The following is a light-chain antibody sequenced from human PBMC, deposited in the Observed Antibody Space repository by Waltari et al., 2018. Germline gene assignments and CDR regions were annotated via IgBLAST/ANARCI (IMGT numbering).Light chain of an antibody. Sequence: QSVLTQPPSVSAAPGQKVTISCSGSTSNIANNYVSWYQQLPGSAPKLLIFDDNKRPSGIPDRFSGSKSGTSATLGINGLQTGDEAEYYCGTWDSSLNAYVFGSGTKVTVL. V-gene: IGLV1-51*01. CDR1: TSNIANNY. CDR3: GTWDSSLNAYV. CDR2: DDN. J-gene: IGLJ1*01.